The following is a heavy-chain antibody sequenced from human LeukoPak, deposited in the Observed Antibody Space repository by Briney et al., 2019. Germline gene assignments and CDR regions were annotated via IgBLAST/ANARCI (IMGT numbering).Heavy chain of an antibody. CDR1: GFTFNNYN. D-gene: IGHD1-26*01. J-gene: IGHJ6*03. CDR2: ITGSSTYI. Sequence: GGSLRLSCAASGFTFNNYNMNWVRQAPGKGLECVSSITGSSTYIYYADSVKGRFTISRDNAKNSLYLQMNSLRPEDTAVYYCARDPYSGNYGGYYYYYMDVWGKGTTVTISS. V-gene: IGHV3-21*01. CDR3: ARDPYSGNYGGYYYYYMDV.